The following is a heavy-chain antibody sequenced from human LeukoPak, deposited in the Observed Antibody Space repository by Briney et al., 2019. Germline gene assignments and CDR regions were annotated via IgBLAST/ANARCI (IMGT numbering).Heavy chain of an antibody. D-gene: IGHD2-15*01. CDR1: GGSISSGSYY. CDR3: ARHGNGGSRINYFDY. J-gene: IGHJ4*02. CDR2: IYYSGST. Sequence: PSETLSLTCTVSGGSISSGSYYWGWIRQPPGKGLEWIGSIYYSGSTYYNPSLKSRVTISVDTSKNQFSLKLSSVTAADTAVYYCARHGNGGSRINYFDYWGQGTLVTVSS. V-gene: IGHV4-39*01.